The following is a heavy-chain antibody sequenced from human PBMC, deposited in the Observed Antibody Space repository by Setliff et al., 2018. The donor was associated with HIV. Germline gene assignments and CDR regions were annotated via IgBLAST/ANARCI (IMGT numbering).Heavy chain of an antibody. CDR3: ARDGYAFDI. D-gene: IGHD3-10*01. J-gene: IGHJ3*02. V-gene: IGHV3-30*01. Sequence: AGGSLRLSCAASGFIFSSYAMHWVRQAPGQGLEWVAVMSYDGNNKYYADSVKGRFTISRDNSKNTLFLQMNSLRPEDTAVYYCARDGYAFDIWGQGTMVTVSS. CDR1: GFIFSSYA. CDR2: MSYDGNNK.